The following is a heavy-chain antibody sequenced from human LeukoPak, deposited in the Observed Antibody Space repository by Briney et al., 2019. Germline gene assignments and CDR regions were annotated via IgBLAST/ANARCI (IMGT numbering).Heavy chain of an antibody. J-gene: IGHJ4*02. V-gene: IGHV3-11*04. CDR2: ISSSGSTI. CDR1: GFTFSDYY. Sequence: PGGSLRLSCAASGFTFSDYYMSWIRQAPGKGLEWVSYISSSGSTIYYADSVKGRFTISRDNAKNSLYLQMNSLRAEDTAVYYCARDPSRVEMATEPTLFDYWGQGTLVTVSS. CDR3: ARDPSRVEMATEPTLFDY. D-gene: IGHD5-24*01.